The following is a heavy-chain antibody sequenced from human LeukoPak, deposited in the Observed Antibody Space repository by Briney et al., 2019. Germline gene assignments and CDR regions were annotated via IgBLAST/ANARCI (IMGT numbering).Heavy chain of an antibody. CDR3: AKDQRYYDFWSGYQYYFDY. CDR2: ISGSGGST. J-gene: IGHJ4*02. V-gene: IGHV3-23*01. CDR1: GFTFSSYA. Sequence: PGGSLRLSCAASGFTFSSYAVSWVRQAPGKGLEWVSAISGSGGSTYYADSVKGRFTISRDNSKNTLYLQMNSLRAEDTAVYYCAKDQRYYDFWSGYQYYFDYWGQGTLVTVSS. D-gene: IGHD3-3*01.